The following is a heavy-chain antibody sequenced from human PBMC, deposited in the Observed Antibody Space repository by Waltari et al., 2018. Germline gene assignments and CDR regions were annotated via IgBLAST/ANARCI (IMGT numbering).Heavy chain of an antibody. V-gene: IGHV3-48*01. Sequence: EVQLVESGGGLVQPGGSLRLSCAASGFTFSSYSMNWVRQAPGKWLEWVSYISKSSSTIYYADSLKGRFTISRDNAKNSLYLQMNSLRAEDTAVYYCARAKMGVDIWGQGTMVTVSS. D-gene: IGHD1-26*01. CDR3: ARAKMGVDI. J-gene: IGHJ3*02. CDR2: ISKSSSTI. CDR1: GFTFSSYS.